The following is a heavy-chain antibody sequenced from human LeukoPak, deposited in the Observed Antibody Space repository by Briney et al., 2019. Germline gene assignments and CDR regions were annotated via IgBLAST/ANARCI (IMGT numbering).Heavy chain of an antibody. CDR3: AKSHGSSRYDWFDP. CDR2: ISWNSGSI. D-gene: IGHD6-25*01. V-gene: IGHV3-9*01. CDR1: GFIFDDYA. J-gene: IGHJ5*02. Sequence: PGGSLRLSCAASGFIFDDYAMHWVRQAPGKGLEWVSGISWNSGSIGYADSVKGRFTISRDNAKNSMYLQMNSLRAEDTALYYCAKSHGSSRYDWFDPWGQGTLVTVSS.